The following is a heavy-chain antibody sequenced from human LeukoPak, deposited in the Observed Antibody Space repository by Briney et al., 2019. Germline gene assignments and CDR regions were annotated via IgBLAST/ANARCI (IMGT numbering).Heavy chain of an antibody. Sequence: GGSLRLSCAASGFTVSSNYMSWVRQAPGKGLEWVSVIYSGGSTYYADSVKGRFTISRDNSKNALYLQMNSLRAEDTAVYYCARARLSGSYEYYFDYWGQGTLVTASS. CDR2: IYSGGST. D-gene: IGHD1-26*01. J-gene: IGHJ4*02. CDR1: GFTVSSNY. V-gene: IGHV3-53*01. CDR3: ARARLSGSYEYYFDY.